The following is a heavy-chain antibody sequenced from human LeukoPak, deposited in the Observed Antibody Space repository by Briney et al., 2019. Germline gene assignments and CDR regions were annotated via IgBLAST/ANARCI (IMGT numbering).Heavy chain of an antibody. CDR1: GGSISSNSYY. Sequence: PSETLSLTCTVSGGSISSNSYYWGWIRQPPGKGLDWIGSIYYSGSTYYNPSLKSRVTISVDKSKNQFSLKLNSVTAADTAVYYCARRRYSSGWLTTAYFDYWGQGTLVTVSS. J-gene: IGHJ4*02. CDR2: IYYSGST. V-gene: IGHV4-39*01. D-gene: IGHD6-19*01. CDR3: ARRRYSSGWLTTAYFDY.